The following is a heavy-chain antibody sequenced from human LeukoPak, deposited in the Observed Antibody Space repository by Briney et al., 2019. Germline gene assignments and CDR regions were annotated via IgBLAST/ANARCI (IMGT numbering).Heavy chain of an antibody. CDR2: ISSSSSNT. J-gene: IGHJ4*02. D-gene: IGHD3-16*01. CDR1: AFIFSSYS. CDR3: TTVFDGPSY. Sequence: GGSLRLSCAASAFIFSSYSMNWVRQAPGKGLEWISYISSSSSNTYYADSVKGRFTISRDNAKNSLYLQMNSLRAEDTAVYYCTTVFDGPSYWGQGTLVTVSS. V-gene: IGHV3-48*01.